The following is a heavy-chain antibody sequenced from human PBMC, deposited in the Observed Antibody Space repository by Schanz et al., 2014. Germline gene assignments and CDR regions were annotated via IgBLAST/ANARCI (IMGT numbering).Heavy chain of an antibody. Sequence: VQLVESGGGVVQPGRSLRLSCAASGFTFSSHWMHWVRQDPGKGLVWVSAISASGGTTYYADSVKGRFTISRDNSKNTLYLQMNSLRADDTAMYYCARWFLIRGVILDSWGQGTLVTVSS. V-gene: IGHV3-23*04. J-gene: IGHJ4*02. CDR1: GFTFSSHW. CDR3: ARWFLIRGVILDS. CDR2: ISASGGTT. D-gene: IGHD3-10*01.